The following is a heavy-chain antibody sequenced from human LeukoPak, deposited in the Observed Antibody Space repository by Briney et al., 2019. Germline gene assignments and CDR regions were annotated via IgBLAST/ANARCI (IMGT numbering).Heavy chain of an antibody. CDR1: GGTFSSYT. J-gene: IGHJ3*02. CDR3: ARNRLAYCGGDCSDAFDI. D-gene: IGHD2-21*01. CDR2: IIPILGIA. V-gene: IGHV1-69*02. Sequence: ASVKVSCKASGGTFSSYTIGWVRQAPGQGLEWMGRIIPILGIANYAQKFQGRVTITADKSTSTAYMELSSLRSEDTAVYYCARNRLAYCGGDCSDAFDIWGQGTMVTVSS.